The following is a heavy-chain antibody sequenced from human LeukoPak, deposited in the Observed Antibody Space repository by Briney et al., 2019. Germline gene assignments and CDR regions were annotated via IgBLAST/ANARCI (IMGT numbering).Heavy chain of an antibody. Sequence: GGSLRLSCAASGFTFSSYWMHWVRQAPGKGLVWVSRINSDGSSTNYADSVKGRFTISRDNAKNSLYLQMNSLRAEDTALYYCAREWDEYYYYMDVWGKGTTVTVSS. CDR1: GFTFSSYW. D-gene: IGHD1-26*01. CDR2: INSDGSST. V-gene: IGHV3-74*01. J-gene: IGHJ6*03. CDR3: AREWDEYYYYMDV.